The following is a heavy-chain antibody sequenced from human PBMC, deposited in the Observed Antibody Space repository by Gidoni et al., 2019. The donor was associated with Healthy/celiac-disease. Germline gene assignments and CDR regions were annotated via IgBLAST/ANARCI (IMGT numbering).Heavy chain of an antibody. CDR1: GFNFSHPY. CDR3: ARDRDYYDSSGYYPNWFDP. Sequence: QVQLVEPGGGLVKPGGSRSPPCAAPGFNFSHPYLTRIRQDPGNGLGWFSYISSSSSYTTYADSVKGRFTISRDNAKNSLYLQMNSLRAEDTAVYYCARDRDYYDSSGYYPNWFDPWGQGTLVTVSS. CDR2: ISSSSSYT. V-gene: IGHV3-11*05. J-gene: IGHJ5*02. D-gene: IGHD3-22*01.